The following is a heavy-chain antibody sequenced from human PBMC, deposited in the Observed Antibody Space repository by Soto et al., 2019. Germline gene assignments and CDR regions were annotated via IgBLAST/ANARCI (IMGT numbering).Heavy chain of an antibody. CDR2: ISSSSSTI. V-gene: IGHV3-48*01. J-gene: IGHJ4*02. CDR1: GFTFSSYS. D-gene: IGHD1-7*01. Sequence: EVQLVESGGGLVQPGGSLRLSCAASGFTFSSYSMNWVRQAPGKGLEWVSYISSSSSTIYYADSVKGRFTISRDNAKNSLYLQMNSLRAEDTAVYYCARGVGTGNTYSDYGGQGTLVTVSS. CDR3: ARGVGTGNTYSDY.